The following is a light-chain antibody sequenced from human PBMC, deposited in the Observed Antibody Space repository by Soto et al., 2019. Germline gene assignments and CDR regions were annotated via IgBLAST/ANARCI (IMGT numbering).Light chain of an antibody. J-gene: IGLJ1*01. V-gene: IGLV2-14*01. CDR2: DVS. CDR1: SSDVGGYNY. CDR3: SSYTSSSTLGV. Sequence: QLVLTQPASVSGSPGQSITISCTGTSSDVGGYNYVSWYQQHPGKAPKLMIYDVSNRPSVVSNRFSGSKSGNTASLTISGLQAEDEADYYCSSYTSSSTLGVFGTGTKLTVL.